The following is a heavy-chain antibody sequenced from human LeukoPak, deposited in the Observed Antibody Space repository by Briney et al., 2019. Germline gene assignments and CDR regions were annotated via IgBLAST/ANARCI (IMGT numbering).Heavy chain of an antibody. Sequence: PSETLSLTCAVYGGSFSGYYWSWIRQPPGKGLELIGEINHSGSTNYNPSLKRRVTMSVDTSNSEISLKLRYVTVEDTGVYYCARGRGLGYCTSTSCQHFDYWGQGTLVTVSS. CDR2: INHSGST. CDR3: ARGRGLGYCTSTSCQHFDY. CDR1: GGSFSGYY. V-gene: IGHV4-34*01. D-gene: IGHD2-2*01. J-gene: IGHJ4*02.